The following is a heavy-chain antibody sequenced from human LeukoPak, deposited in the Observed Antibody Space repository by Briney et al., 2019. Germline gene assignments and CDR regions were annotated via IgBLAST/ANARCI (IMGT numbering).Heavy chain of an antibody. CDR3: TRTINSWFDP. CDR2: IRPTGGST. J-gene: IGHJ5*02. Sequence: ASVKVSCKAAGYTFTGYYMHWVRQAPGQGLEWMGVIRPTGGSTSYAQNFQGRLSMTSDTSTSTAYMELSSLRSEDTAIYYCTRTINSWFDPWGQGTPVSVSS. CDR1: GYTFTGYY. D-gene: IGHD3-9*01. V-gene: IGHV1-46*01.